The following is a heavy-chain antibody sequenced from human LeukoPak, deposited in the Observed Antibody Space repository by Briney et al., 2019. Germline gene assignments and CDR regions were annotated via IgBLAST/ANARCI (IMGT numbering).Heavy chain of an antibody. V-gene: IGHV4-59*01. CDR3: ARANIVDYYYYYGMDV. J-gene: IGHJ6*02. Sequence: SETLSLTCTVSGGSISSYYWSWIRQPPGKGLGWIGYIYYSGSTNYNPSLKSRVTISVDTSKNQFSLKLSSVTAADTAVYYCARANIVDYYYYYGMDVWGQGTTVTVSS. D-gene: IGHD5-12*01. CDR1: GGSISSYY. CDR2: IYYSGST.